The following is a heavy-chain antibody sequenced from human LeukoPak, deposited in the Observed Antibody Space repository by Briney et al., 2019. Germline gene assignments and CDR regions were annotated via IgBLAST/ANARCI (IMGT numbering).Heavy chain of an antibody. Sequence: GGVQRLSCAASGFTFSSYEMNWVRQAPGKGLEWVSYISSSGSTIYYADSVKGRFTISRDNAKNSLYLQMNSLRAEDTAVYYCAELGITMIGGVWGKGTTVTISS. V-gene: IGHV3-48*03. CDR1: GFTFSSYE. CDR2: ISSSGSTI. D-gene: IGHD3-10*02. J-gene: IGHJ6*04. CDR3: AELGITMIGGV.